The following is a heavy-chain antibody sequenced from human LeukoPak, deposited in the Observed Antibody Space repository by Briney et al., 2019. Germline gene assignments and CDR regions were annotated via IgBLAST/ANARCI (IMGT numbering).Heavy chain of an antibody. D-gene: IGHD5-12*01. CDR1: GYTFTSYY. V-gene: IGHV1-46*03. CDR2: INPSGGST. CDR3: ARALLSGYDLGDY. Sequence: ASVKVSCKASGYTFTSYYMHWVRQAPGQGLEWMGIINPSGGSTSYAQKFQGRLTMTSDTSTSTVYMELSSLRSEHTAVYYCARALLSGYDLGDYWGQGTLVTVSS. J-gene: IGHJ4*02.